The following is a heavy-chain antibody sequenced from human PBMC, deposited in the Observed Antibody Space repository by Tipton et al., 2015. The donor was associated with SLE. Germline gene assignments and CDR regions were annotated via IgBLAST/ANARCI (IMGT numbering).Heavy chain of an antibody. Sequence: LRLSCVASGFTFSSYAMSWVRQAPGKGLEWIGEINHSGSTNYNPSLKSRVTISVDTSKNQFSLRLSSVTAADTAVYYCARLYDFLSGFDFWGQGTLVPVSS. CDR2: INHSGST. V-gene: IGHV4-34*01. D-gene: IGHD3-3*01. J-gene: IGHJ4*02. CDR3: ARLYDFLSGFDF. CDR1: GFTFSSYA.